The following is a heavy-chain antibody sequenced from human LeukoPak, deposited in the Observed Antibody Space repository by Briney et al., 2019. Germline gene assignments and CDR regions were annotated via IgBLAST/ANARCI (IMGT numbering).Heavy chain of an antibody. CDR1: GYSFTSYY. Sequence: GASVKVSCKASGYSFTSYYIHWVRQAPGQGLEWMGIINPSVRSTIYAQKFQGRLTMTRDTSTSTVYMELSSLTSEDTAVYYCAKRYCSSTSCYYYFYYGMDVWGQGTTVTVSS. D-gene: IGHD2-2*01. CDR3: AKRYCSSTSCYYYFYYGMDV. J-gene: IGHJ6*02. CDR2: INPSVRST. V-gene: IGHV1-46*01.